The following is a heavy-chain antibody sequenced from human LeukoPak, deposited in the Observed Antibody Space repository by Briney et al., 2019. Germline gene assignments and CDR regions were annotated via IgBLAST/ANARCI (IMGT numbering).Heavy chain of an antibody. J-gene: IGHJ4*02. CDR2: IRYDGSNK. Sequence: GGSLRLSCAASGFTFSSYGMHWVRQAPGKGLEWVAFIRYDGSNKYYADSVKGRFTISRDNSKNTLYLQMNSPRAEDTAVYYCAKDLGSSWPYYFDYWGQGTLVTVSS. CDR1: GFTFSSYG. V-gene: IGHV3-30*02. D-gene: IGHD6-13*01. CDR3: AKDLGSSWPYYFDY.